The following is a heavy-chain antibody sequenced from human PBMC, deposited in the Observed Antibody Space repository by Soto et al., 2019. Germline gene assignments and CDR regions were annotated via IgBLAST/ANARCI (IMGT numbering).Heavy chain of an antibody. V-gene: IGHV3-23*01. CDR1: GFMFSSYV. CDR3: ATRWFDP. CDR2: ISSSGDRT. Sequence: VQMLESGGGLVQPGGSLRLSCAASGFMFSSYVVSWVRQAPGKGLEWVSAISSSGDRTYYADSVRGRFTISRDNSKNTLYLQMNSLRAEDTAVYYCATRWFDPWGQGTLVTVSS. J-gene: IGHJ5*02.